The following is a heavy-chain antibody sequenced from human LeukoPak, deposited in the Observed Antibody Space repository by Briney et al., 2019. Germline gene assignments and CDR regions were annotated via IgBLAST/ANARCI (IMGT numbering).Heavy chain of an antibody. CDR1: GFTFSSYA. D-gene: IGHD6-13*01. Sequence: GGSLRLSCAASGFTFSSYAMSWVRQAPGKGLEWVSAISGSGGSTYHADSVKGRFTISRDNSKNTLYLQMNSLRAEDTAVYYCAKLPGIAAAGTIWFDPWGQGTLVTVSS. V-gene: IGHV3-23*01. CDR2: ISGSGGST. CDR3: AKLPGIAAAGTIWFDP. J-gene: IGHJ5*02.